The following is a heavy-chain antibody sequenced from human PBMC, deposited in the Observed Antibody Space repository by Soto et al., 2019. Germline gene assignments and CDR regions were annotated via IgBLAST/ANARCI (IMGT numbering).Heavy chain of an antibody. D-gene: IGHD3-16*01. J-gene: IGHJ4*02. CDR1: GFTFSSYW. CDR3: ARESGGAVGNY. Sequence: PGGSLRLSCAASGFTFSSYWMHWVRQAPGKGLVWVSRINSDGSSTSYADSVKGRFTISRDNAKNSLYLQMNSLRAEDTAVYYCARESGGAVGNYWGQGTLVTVSS. CDR2: INSDGSST. V-gene: IGHV3-74*01.